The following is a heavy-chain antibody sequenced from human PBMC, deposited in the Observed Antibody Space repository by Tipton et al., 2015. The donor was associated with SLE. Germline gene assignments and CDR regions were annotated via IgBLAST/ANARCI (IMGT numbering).Heavy chain of an antibody. D-gene: IGHD6-6*01. CDR1: GYSVSSGSY. CDR2: MYNSGNT. Sequence: GLVKPSETLSLTCAVSGYSVSSGSYWGWIRQPPGKGLEWIGSMYNSGNTFYNPSLKSRVTISLDVSKNQFSLKLSSVTAADTAVYYCARLGQLANVGGSTYYHPLDVWGQGTTVTVSS. V-gene: IGHV4-38-2*01. J-gene: IGHJ6*02. CDR3: ARLGQLANVGGSTYYHPLDV.